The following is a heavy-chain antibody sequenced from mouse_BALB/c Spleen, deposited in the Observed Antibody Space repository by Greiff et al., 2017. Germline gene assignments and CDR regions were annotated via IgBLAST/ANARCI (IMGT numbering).Heavy chain of an antibody. D-gene: IGHD2-4*01. CDR1: GYSITSGYY. Sequence: EVKLVESGPGLVKPSQSLSLTCSVTGYSITSGYYWNWIRQFPGNKLEWMGYISYDGSNNYNPSLKNRISITRDTSKNQFFLKLNSVTTEDTATYYCASYDYVPAMDYWGQGTSVTVSS. J-gene: IGHJ4*01. CDR3: ASYDYVPAMDY. V-gene: IGHV3-6*02. CDR2: ISYDGSN.